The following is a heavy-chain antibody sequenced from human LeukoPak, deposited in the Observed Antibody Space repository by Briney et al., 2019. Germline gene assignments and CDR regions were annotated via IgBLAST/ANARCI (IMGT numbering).Heavy chain of an antibody. Sequence: ASVKVSCKASGGTFSSYAISWVRQAPGQGLEWMGGIIPIFGTANYAQKFQGRVTITADESTSTAYMELSSLRSEDTAVYYCARGSQLLSVGDAFDIWGQGTMVTVSS. CDR2: IIPIFGTA. CDR1: GGTFSSYA. J-gene: IGHJ3*02. D-gene: IGHD2-2*01. V-gene: IGHV1-69*13. CDR3: ARGSQLLSVGDAFDI.